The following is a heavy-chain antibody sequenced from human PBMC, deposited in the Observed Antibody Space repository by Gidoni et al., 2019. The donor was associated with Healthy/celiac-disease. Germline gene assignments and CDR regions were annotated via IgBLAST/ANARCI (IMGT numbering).Heavy chain of an antibody. CDR1: GFTFTSSA. CDR3: AAVPGEGDYEAWFDP. V-gene: IGHV1-58*01. CDR2: IVVGSGNT. D-gene: IGHD4-17*01. J-gene: IGHJ5*02. Sequence: QMQLVQSGPEVKKPGTSVKVSCKASGFTFTSSAVQWVRQARGQRLEWLGWIVVGSGNTNYAQKFQERVTITRDMSTSTAYMELSSLRSEDTAVYYCAAVPGEGDYEAWFDPWGQGTLVTVSS.